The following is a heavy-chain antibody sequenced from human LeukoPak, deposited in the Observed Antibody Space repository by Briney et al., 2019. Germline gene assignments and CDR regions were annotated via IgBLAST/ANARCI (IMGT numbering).Heavy chain of an antibody. J-gene: IGHJ4*02. CDR3: VRDRGTYRPIDY. Sequence: PGGSLRLSCAASGFSIDDYGMSWVRQAPGKGLEWVSGMNWNGGSTGYADSVKGRFTISKDNAKNSLYLQMNSLRAEDTAIYYCVRDRGTYRPIDYWGQGTLITVSS. V-gene: IGHV3-20*04. D-gene: IGHD1-26*01. CDR2: MNWNGGST. CDR1: GFSIDDYG.